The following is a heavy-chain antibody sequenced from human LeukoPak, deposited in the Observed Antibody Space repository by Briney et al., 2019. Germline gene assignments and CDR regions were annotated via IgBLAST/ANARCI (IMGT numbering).Heavy chain of an antibody. Sequence: SETLSLTCAVYGGSFSGYYWSWIRQPPGKGLEWIGEINHSGSTNYNPSLKSRVTISVDTSKNQFSLKLSSVTAADTAVYYCARAPVWGSPRAAFDIWGQGTVVTVSS. CDR2: INHSGST. CDR3: ARAPVWGSPRAAFDI. CDR1: GGSFSGYY. J-gene: IGHJ3*02. D-gene: IGHD3-16*01. V-gene: IGHV4-34*01.